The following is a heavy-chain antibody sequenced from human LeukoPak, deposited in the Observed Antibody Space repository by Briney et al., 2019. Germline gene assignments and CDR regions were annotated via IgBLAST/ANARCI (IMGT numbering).Heavy chain of an antibody. CDR1: GYPFTTYY. J-gene: IGHJ6*03. V-gene: IGHV1-18*04. Sequence: ASVKVSCKASGYPFTTYYIHWVRQAPGQGLEWMGWISAYNGNTNYAQKLQGRVTMTTDTSTSTAYMELRSLRSDDTAVYYCIAAAGTSYMDVWGKGTTVTVSS. CDR3: IAAAGTSYMDV. CDR2: ISAYNGNT. D-gene: IGHD6-13*01.